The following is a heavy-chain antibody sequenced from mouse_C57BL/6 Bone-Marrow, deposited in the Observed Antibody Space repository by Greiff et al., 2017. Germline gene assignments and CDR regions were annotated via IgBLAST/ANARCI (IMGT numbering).Heavy chain of an antibody. J-gene: IGHJ1*03. CDR2: IDPSDSYT. Sequence: QVQLQQPGAELVRPGTSVKLSCKASGYTFTSYWMHWVKQRPGQGLEWIGVIDPSDSYTNYNQKFKGKATLTVDTSSSTAYMQLSSLTSEYSAVYYCARPYYGSSPHWYFDVWGTGTTVTVSS. CDR1: GYTFTSYW. V-gene: IGHV1-59*01. D-gene: IGHD1-1*01. CDR3: ARPYYGSSPHWYFDV.